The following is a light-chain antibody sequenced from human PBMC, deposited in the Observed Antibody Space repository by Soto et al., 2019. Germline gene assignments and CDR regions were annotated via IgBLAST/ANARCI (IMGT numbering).Light chain of an antibody. Sequence: EIVLTQSPGTLSLSPGERATLSCRASQSVSSSYLAWYQQKPCQAPRLLIYGTSSRATGIPDRFSGSGSGTDFTPTITRLEPEDFAVYYCHQYGISPPRTFGQGTKVDIK. V-gene: IGKV3-20*01. CDR3: HQYGISPPRT. J-gene: IGKJ1*01. CDR1: QSVSSSY. CDR2: GTS.